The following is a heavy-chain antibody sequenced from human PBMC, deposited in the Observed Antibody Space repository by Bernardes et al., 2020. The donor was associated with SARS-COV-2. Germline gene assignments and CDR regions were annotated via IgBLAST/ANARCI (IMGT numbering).Heavy chain of an antibody. Sequence: ASVKVSCKASGYTFTSYYIHWVRQAPGQGLEWMGIINPSGGSTTYAQKFQGRVTMTRDTSTSTVYMELSSLRSEDTAVYYCSRGTIGTPDDHWGQGTLVTVSS. J-gene: IGHJ4*02. D-gene: IGHD1-1*01. V-gene: IGHV1-46*03. CDR3: SRGTIGTPDDH. CDR1: GYTFTSYY. CDR2: INPSGGST.